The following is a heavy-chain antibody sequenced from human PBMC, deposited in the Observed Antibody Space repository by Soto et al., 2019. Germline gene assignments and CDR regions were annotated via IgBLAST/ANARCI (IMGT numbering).Heavy chain of an antibody. J-gene: IGHJ4*02. V-gene: IGHV1-18*01. D-gene: IGHD5-18*01. CDR3: ARERGGYSYGDC. CDR1: GYTFISYG. CDR2: VNIYNDKT. Sequence: QVQLVQSGPEVKKPGASVKVSCQASGYTFISYGINWVRQAPGQGLEWMGWVNIYNDKTNYAQKFQGRVTRTTDTSTSTAYLELKSLRSDDTAVYYCARERGGYSYGDCWGQGTLVTVSS.